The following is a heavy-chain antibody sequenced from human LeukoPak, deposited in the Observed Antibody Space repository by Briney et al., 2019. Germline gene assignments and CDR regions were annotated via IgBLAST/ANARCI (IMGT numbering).Heavy chain of an antibody. J-gene: IGHJ4*02. CDR1: GFTFNTYA. D-gene: IGHD7-27*01. CDR2: MRYDGSDI. CDR3: ARDQSPKWGSGERYFDY. Sequence: GGSLRLSCAASGFTFNTYAMHWVRQAPGKGLESVAVMRYDGSDIYYPDSVKGRFTISRDNSKNTLYLQMNSLRAEDTAVYYCARDQSPKWGSGERYFDYWGQGTLVTVCS. V-gene: IGHV3-33*01.